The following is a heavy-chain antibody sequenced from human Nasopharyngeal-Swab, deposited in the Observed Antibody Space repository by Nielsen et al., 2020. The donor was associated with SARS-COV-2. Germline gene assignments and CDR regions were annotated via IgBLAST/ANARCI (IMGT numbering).Heavy chain of an antibody. J-gene: IGHJ6*02. D-gene: IGHD3-10*01. CDR2: TSGMGTST. CDR3: AREKGYQVLLDYYYHGLDV. Sequence: GRCLRPSCVAAGSTSSDYYMAWIRQLPGKGLGWVAYTSGMGTSTDPADSVKGRFSISRDNSNNLLYLQMHSLRAEETAVYYCAREKGYQVLLDYYYHGLDVWGHGTAVIVSS. CDR1: GSTSSDYY. V-gene: IGHV3-11*01.